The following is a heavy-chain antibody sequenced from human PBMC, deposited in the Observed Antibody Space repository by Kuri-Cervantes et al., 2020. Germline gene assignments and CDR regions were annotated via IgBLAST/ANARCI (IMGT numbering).Heavy chain of an antibody. CDR3: ATDPLYSGYDFVY. V-gene: IGHV1-18*01. Sequence: ASVKVSCKASGYTFTSYGISWVRQAPGQGLEWMGWISAYNGNTNYAQKFQGRVTMTEDTSTDTAYMELSSLRSEDTAVYYCATDPLYSGYDFVYWGQGTLVTVSS. D-gene: IGHD5-12*01. CDR1: GYTFTSYG. CDR2: ISAYNGNT. J-gene: IGHJ4*02.